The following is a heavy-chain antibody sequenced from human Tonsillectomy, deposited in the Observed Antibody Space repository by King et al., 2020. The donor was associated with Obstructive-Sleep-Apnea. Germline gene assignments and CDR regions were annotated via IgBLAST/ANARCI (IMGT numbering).Heavy chain of an antibody. Sequence: VQLQQWGAGLLKPSETLSLTCAVYGGSFSGYYWSWIRQPPGKGLEWIGEINHSGSTNYNPSLKSRVPISVDTSKNQFSLKLSSVTAADTAVYYCATSTTDIVVVPAATVYYYYGMDVWGQGTTVTVSS. CDR3: ATSTTDIVVVPAATVYYYYGMDV. J-gene: IGHJ6*02. CDR2: INHSGST. V-gene: IGHV4-34*01. CDR1: GGSFSGYY. D-gene: IGHD2-2*01.